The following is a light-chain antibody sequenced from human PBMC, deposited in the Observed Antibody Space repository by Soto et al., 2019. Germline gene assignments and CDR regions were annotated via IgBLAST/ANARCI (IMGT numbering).Light chain of an antibody. CDR3: QQRSNWPPYT. CDR1: QSVSSY. CDR2: DAS. J-gene: IGKJ2*01. V-gene: IGKV3-11*01. Sequence: EIVLTQSPATLSLSPGERATLSCRASQSVSSYLAWYQQKPGQAPRLLIYDASNRATGIPARFSGSGSGTDYTHTISSLEPEDFAVYYCQQRSNWPPYTFGQGTKLEIQ.